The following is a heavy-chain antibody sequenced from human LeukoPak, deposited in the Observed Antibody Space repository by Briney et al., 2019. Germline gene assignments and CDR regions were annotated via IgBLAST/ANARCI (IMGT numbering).Heavy chain of an antibody. CDR1: GFRFSNYW. V-gene: IGHV3-7*01. CDR3: ARIGYSSSSFDY. CDR2: IKQDGSEK. Sequence: GGSLRRSCAASGFRFSNYWMSWVRQAPGKGLEWVANIKQDGSEKDYADSMKGRFTISRDNVKNSVYLQVDSLRVEDTAVYYCARIGYSSSSFDYWGQGTLVTVSS. J-gene: IGHJ4*02. D-gene: IGHD6-13*01.